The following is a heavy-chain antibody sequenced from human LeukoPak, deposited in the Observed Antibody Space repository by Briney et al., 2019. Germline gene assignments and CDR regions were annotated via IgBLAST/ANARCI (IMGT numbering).Heavy chain of an antibody. Sequence: SGPTLVNPTQTLTLTCTFSGFSLSTSGVGVGWIRQPPGKALEWLALIYWNDDKRYSPSLKSRLTTTKDTSKNQVVLTMTNMDPVDTATYYCAHPAPDHVNYYGSGKYYFDYWGQGTLVTVSS. D-gene: IGHD3-10*01. CDR3: AHPAPDHVNYYGSGKYYFDY. CDR2: IYWNDDK. J-gene: IGHJ4*02. CDR1: GFSLSTSGVG. V-gene: IGHV2-5*01.